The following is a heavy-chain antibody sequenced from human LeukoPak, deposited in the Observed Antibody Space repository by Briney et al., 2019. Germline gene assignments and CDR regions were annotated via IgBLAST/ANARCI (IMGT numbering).Heavy chain of an antibody. V-gene: IGHV4-39*01. D-gene: IGHD1-26*01. Sequence: SQTLSLTCTVSGGSISSSSYYWGWIRQPPGKGLEWIGSIYYSGSTYYNPSLKSRVTISVDTSKNQFSLKLSSVTAADTAVYYCARQEVGATPGAFDIWGQGTMVTVSS. CDR1: GGSISSSSYY. CDR3: ARQEVGATPGAFDI. CDR2: IYYSGST. J-gene: IGHJ3*02.